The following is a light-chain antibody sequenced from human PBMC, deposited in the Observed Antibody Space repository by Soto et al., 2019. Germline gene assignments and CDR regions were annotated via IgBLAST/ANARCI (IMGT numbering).Light chain of an antibody. V-gene: IGKV3-15*01. CDR1: QSVSSN. CDR3: QQYGSSPIT. J-gene: IGKJ5*01. CDR2: GAS. Sequence: EVVMTQSPATLSVSPGEIATLSCRASQSVSSNLAWYQQKPGQAPRLLIYGASTRATGIPARFSGSGSGTDFTLTISRPEPEDFAVYYCQQYGSSPITFGQGTRLEIK.